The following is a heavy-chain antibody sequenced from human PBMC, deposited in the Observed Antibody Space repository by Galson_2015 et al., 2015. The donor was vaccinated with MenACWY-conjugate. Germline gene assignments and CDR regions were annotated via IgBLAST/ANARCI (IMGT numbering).Heavy chain of an antibody. CDR2: IYPGDSDT. Sequence: QSGAEVKKPGESLKISCQASGYSFYNHWIARVRHTPGKGLEWMGIIYPGDSDTRISPSFQGQVTMSADKAINTVYLQWSSPKASDGAMYYCARHQYKTMYSSNSDWGQGTLVTVSS. D-gene: IGHD6-13*01. V-gene: IGHV5-51*01. CDR1: GYSFYNHW. CDR3: ARHQYKTMYSSNSD. J-gene: IGHJ4*02.